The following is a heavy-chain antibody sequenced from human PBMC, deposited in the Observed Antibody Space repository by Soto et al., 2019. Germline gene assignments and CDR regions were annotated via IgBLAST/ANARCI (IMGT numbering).Heavy chain of an antibody. V-gene: IGHV3-23*01. Sequence: PGGSLRLSCAASGFTFSSYAMSWVRQAPGKGLEWVSAISGSGGSTYYADSVKGRFTISRDNSKNTLYLQMNSLRAEDTSVYYCARGQRYDFWSGSNWFDPWGQGTLVTVSS. CDR3: ARGQRYDFWSGSNWFDP. D-gene: IGHD3-3*01. CDR1: GFTFSSYA. J-gene: IGHJ5*02. CDR2: ISGSGGST.